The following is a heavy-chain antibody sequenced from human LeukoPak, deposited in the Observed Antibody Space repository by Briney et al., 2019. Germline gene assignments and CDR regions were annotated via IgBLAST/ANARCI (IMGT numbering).Heavy chain of an antibody. J-gene: IGHJ4*02. V-gene: IGHV3-48*01. CDR2: ISSSSRTM. D-gene: IGHD3-3*01. Sequence: PGGSLRLSCAASAFTFSSYDMNWVRQAPGKGLEWVSYISSSSRTMYYADSVKGRFTISRDNSKNTLYLQMNSLRAEDTAVYYCAKGGYYDVWSAYDYWGQGTLVTVSS. CDR3: AKGGYYDVWSAYDY. CDR1: AFTFSSYD.